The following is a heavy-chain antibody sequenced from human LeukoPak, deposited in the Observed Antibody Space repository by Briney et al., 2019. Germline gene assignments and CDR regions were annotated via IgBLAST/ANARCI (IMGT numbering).Heavy chain of an antibody. D-gene: IGHD4-17*01. J-gene: IGHJ4*02. CDR2: IYSDGST. CDR3: ARDRGYGALDY. Sequence: PGGSLRLSCAVSGFTVSSNYMSWVRQAPGKGLEWVSLIYSDGSTYYADSVKGRFTISRDNSKNTLFLQMNSLRAEDTAVYYCARDRGYGALDYWGQGTLVTVSS. CDR1: GFTVSSNY. V-gene: IGHV3-53*01.